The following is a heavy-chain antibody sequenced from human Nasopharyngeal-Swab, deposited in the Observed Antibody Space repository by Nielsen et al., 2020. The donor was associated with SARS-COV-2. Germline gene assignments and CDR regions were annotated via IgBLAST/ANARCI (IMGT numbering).Heavy chain of an antibody. D-gene: IGHD3-22*01. Sequence: GGSLRLSCAASGFTFSSYGMHWVRQAPGKGLEWVAVIWYDGSNKYYADSVKGRFTISRDNSKNTLYLQMNSLRAEDTAVYYCARVFSSGYYPNFDYWGQGTLVTVSS. V-gene: IGHV3-30*19. CDR2: IWYDGSNK. J-gene: IGHJ4*02. CDR1: GFTFSSYG. CDR3: ARVFSSGYYPNFDY.